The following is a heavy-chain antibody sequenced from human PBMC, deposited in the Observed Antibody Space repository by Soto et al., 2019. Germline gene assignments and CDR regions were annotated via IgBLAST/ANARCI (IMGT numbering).Heavy chain of an antibody. J-gene: IGHJ5*02. CDR3: ARHSLALRKNNWFDP. Sequence: SETLSLTCTVSGDSIISSDFYWGWVRQPPGKGLEWIGSIFYPGSSYYNPSLKSRVTMSVDTSKNQFSLRLRSVTAADTALYFCARHSLALRKNNWFDPWGQGIMVTVSS. CDR2: IFYPGSS. V-gene: IGHV4-39*01. CDR1: GDSIISSDFY. D-gene: IGHD3-3*02.